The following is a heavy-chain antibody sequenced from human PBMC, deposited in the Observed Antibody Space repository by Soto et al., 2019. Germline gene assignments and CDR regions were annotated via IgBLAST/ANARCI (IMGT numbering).Heavy chain of an antibody. J-gene: IGHJ4*02. CDR1: SGSFSDYY. Sequence: QVQLKQWGAGLLKPSETLSLTCAVYSGSFSDYYWSWIRQSPGKGLEWIGEINHSGRTNQNPSLGSRVSISVDKSKRQFSLKLSSVTAADTAVYYCARGKWLDNDWGQGTLVTVSS. V-gene: IGHV4-34*01. D-gene: IGHD6-19*01. CDR3: ARGKWLDND. CDR2: INHSGRT.